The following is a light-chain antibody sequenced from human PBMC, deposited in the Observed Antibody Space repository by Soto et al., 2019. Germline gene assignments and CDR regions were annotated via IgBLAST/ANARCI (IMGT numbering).Light chain of an antibody. J-gene: IGKJ4*01. CDR1: QSIGRF. V-gene: IGKV1-39*01. CDR3: QQSFTTLLT. Sequence: DIQMTQSPSSLSASVGDRVTITCRASQSIGRFLNWHQQKPGKAPNVLINVASTLRSGVPSRFSGSGSGTDFNLTINSLQPEDFATYFCQQSFTTLLTFGGGTKVEIK. CDR2: VAS.